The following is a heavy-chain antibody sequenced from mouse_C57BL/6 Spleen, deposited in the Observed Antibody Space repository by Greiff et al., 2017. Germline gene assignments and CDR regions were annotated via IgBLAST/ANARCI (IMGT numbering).Heavy chain of an antibody. Sequence: EVKLVESGGGLVKPGGSLKLSCAASGFTFSSYAMSWVRQTPEKRLEWVATISGGGSYTYYPDNVKGRFTISRDNAKNNLYLQMSHLKSEDTAMYYCAREGGTDYNYFDYWGQGTTLTVSS. J-gene: IGHJ2*01. CDR1: GFTFSSYA. CDR2: ISGGGSYT. V-gene: IGHV5-4*01. D-gene: IGHD2-12*01. CDR3: AREGGTDYNYFDY.